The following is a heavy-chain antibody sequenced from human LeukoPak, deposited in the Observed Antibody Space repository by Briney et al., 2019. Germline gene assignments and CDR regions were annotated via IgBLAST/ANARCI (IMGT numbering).Heavy chain of an antibody. Sequence: PGGSLRLSCVASGFTFSSYGMHWVRQAPGKGLEWVAFIRYDGSNKYDADSVKGRFTISRDNSKNTLYLQMNSLRAEDTAVYYCAKDRTAFRIVVVPDAPFDYWGQGTLVTVSS. V-gene: IGHV3-30*02. J-gene: IGHJ4*02. CDR1: GFTFSSYG. D-gene: IGHD2-2*01. CDR3: AKDRTAFRIVVVPDAPFDY. CDR2: IRYDGSNK.